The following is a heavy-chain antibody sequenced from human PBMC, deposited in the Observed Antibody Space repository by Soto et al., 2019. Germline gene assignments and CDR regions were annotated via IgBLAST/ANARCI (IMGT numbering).Heavy chain of an antibody. CDR3: ARAAPLSITIFGVVNGVDY. J-gene: IGHJ4*02. V-gene: IGHV3-33*01. D-gene: IGHD3-3*01. CDR2: IWYDGSNK. Sequence: GGSLRLSCAASGFTFSSYGMHWVRQAPGKGLEWVAVIWYDGSNKYYADSVKGRFTISRDNSKNTLYLQMNSLRAEDTAVYYCARAAPLSITIFGVVNGVDYWGQGTLVTVSS. CDR1: GFTFSSYG.